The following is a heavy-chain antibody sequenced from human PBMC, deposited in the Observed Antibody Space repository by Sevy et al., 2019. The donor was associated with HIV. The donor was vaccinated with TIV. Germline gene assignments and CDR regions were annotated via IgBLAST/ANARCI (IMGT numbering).Heavy chain of an antibody. CDR2: INHRGAT. Sequence: SETLSLTCAVYGGSFSGDFWSWISQPPGKGPEWIGEINHRGATSYNSLFKSRVSISIDTSRKQFSLKLTSVTAADTAVYYCARAAIAAPGAPFDDWGQGTLVTVSS. D-gene: IGHD6-13*01. V-gene: IGHV4-34*01. CDR1: GGSFSGDF. J-gene: IGHJ4*02. CDR3: ARAAIAAPGAPFDD.